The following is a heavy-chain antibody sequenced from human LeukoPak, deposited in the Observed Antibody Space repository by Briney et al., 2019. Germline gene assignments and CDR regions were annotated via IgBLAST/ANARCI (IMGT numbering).Heavy chain of an antibody. Sequence: PSETLSLTCAVYGGSFSGYYWSWIPQPPGKGREGIGEINHSGSTNYNPSLKSRVTISVDTSKNQFSLKLSSVTAADTAVYYCARASITIFGVVANYYYYYGMDVWGQGTTATVSS. V-gene: IGHV4-34*01. CDR1: GGSFSGYY. CDR2: INHSGST. D-gene: IGHD3-3*01. J-gene: IGHJ6*02. CDR3: ARASITIFGVVANYYYYYGMDV.